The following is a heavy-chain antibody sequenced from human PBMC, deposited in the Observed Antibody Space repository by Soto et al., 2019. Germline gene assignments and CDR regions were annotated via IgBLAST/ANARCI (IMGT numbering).Heavy chain of an antibody. CDR2: IYYSGST. J-gene: IGHJ5*02. Sequence: PSETLSLTCTVSGGSISSGGYYWSWIRQHPGKGLEWIGYIYYSGSTYYNPSLKSRVTISVDTSKNQFSLKLSSVTAADTAVYYCARGKIYYYGSGSYYTHWFDPWGQGTLVTVSS. CDR1: GGSISSGGYY. CDR3: ARGKIYYYGSGSYYTHWFDP. D-gene: IGHD3-10*01. V-gene: IGHV4-31*03.